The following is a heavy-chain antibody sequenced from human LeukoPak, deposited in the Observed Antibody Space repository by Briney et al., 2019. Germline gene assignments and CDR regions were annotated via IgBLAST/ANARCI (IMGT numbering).Heavy chain of an antibody. J-gene: IGHJ4*02. CDR3: ARQLYSCSGGSCYLDY. V-gene: IGHV4-39*01. CDR1: GGSISSSSYY. CDR2: IYYSGST. Sequence: SETLSLTCTVSGGSISSSSYYWGWIRQPPGKGLEWIGSIYYSGSTYYNPSLKSRVTISVDTSKNQFSLKLSSVTAADTAVYYCARQLYSCSGGSCYLDYWGQGTLVTVSS. D-gene: IGHD2-15*01.